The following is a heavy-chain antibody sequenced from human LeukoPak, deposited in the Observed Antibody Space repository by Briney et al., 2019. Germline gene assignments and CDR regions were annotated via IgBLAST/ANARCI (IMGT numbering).Heavy chain of an antibody. CDR1: GGSISSSSYY. D-gene: IGHD5-24*01. Sequence: SETLSLTCTVSGGSISSSSYYWGWIRQPPGKGLEWIGSIYYSGSTYYNPSLKSRVTISVDTSKNQFSLKLSSVTATDTALYYCARSRDGYHPPDYWGQGTLVTVSS. J-gene: IGHJ4*02. CDR2: IYYSGST. CDR3: ARSRDGYHPPDY. V-gene: IGHV4-39*01.